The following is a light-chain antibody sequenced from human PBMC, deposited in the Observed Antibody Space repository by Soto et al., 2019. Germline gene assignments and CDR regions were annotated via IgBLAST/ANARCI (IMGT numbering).Light chain of an antibody. CDR2: SND. V-gene: IGLV1-47*02. Sequence: QSVLTQPPSASGTPGQRVTISCSGSSSNIGSNYVYWYQQLPGTAPKLLIFSNDQRPSGVPDRFSGSKSGTSASLAISGLRSEDETDYYCCSYAGSYVFGTGTKLTVL. CDR1: SSNIGSNY. J-gene: IGLJ1*01. CDR3: CSYAGSYV.